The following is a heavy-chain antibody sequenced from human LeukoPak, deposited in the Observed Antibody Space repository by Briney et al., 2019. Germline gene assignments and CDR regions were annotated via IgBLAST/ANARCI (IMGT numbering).Heavy chain of an antibody. CDR1: GYSFTSYW. Sequence: GESLKISCKGSGYSFTSYWIGWVRQMPGKGLEWMGIIYPGDSDTRYSPSFQGQVTISADKSISTAYLQWSSLKASDTAMYYCAGHSPVWEMATITIPPYFDYWGQGTLVIVSS. J-gene: IGHJ4*02. D-gene: IGHD5-24*01. CDR3: AGHSPVWEMATITIPPYFDY. CDR2: IYPGDSDT. V-gene: IGHV5-51*01.